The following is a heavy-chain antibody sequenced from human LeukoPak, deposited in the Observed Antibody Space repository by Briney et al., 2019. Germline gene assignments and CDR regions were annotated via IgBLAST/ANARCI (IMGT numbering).Heavy chain of an antibody. CDR3: ARQSVAGAFDP. CDR1: GGSISSGDYY. V-gene: IGHV4-30-4*01. J-gene: IGHJ5*02. D-gene: IGHD6-19*01. Sequence: SQTLSLTCTVSGGSISSGDYYWSWIRQPPGKGLEWIGSIYYSGSTYYNPSLKSRVTISVDTSKNQFSLKLSSVTAADTAVYYCARQSVAGAFDPWGQGTLVTVSS. CDR2: IYYSGST.